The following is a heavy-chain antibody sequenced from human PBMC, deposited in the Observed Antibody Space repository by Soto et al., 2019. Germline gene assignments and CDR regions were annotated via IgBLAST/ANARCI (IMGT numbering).Heavy chain of an antibody. V-gene: IGHV1-69*04. D-gene: IGHD1-1*01. CDR3: ARDGLGTTRRYFDS. Sequence: QVQLVQSGAEVKKPGSSVKVSCKASGGTFTSYSITWVRQAPGQVLEWMGRIIPVLGIVNYAQKFQGRVTITADKSTTTAYMELSSLRSEDTAVYYCARDGLGTTRRYFDSWGQGTLVTVSS. J-gene: IGHJ4*02. CDR1: GGTFTSYS. CDR2: IIPVLGIV.